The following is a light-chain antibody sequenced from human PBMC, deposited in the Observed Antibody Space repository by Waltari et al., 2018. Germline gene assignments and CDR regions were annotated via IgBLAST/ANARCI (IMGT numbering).Light chain of an antibody. CDR3: CSYAGISTGV. CDR1: SSDVGSYNL. V-gene: IGLV2-23*02. J-gene: IGLJ3*02. Sequence: QSALTQPASVSGSPGQSITISCTGTSSDVGSYNLVSWYQQHPGKAPKLMISEVSKRPSGVSNRFSGSKSGNTDSLTFSGIQAEDEVDYYCCSYAGISTGVFCGGTKLTVL. CDR2: EVS.